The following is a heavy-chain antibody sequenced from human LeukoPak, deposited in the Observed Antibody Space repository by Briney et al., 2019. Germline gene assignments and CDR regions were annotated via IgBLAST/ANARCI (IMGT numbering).Heavy chain of an antibody. CDR2: INPNSGGT. D-gene: IGHD3-3*02. CDR1: GYTFTGYY. V-gene: IGHV1-2*02. Sequence: ASVKVSCKASGYTFTGYYMHWVRQAPGQGLEWMGWINPNSGGTNYAQKFQGRVTMTRDTSISTAYMELSRLRSDDAAVYYCARDLAFLEWNISYRAPGQNYYYSYGMDVWGKGTTVPVSS. CDR3: ARDLAFLEWNISYRAPGQNYYYSYGMDV. J-gene: IGHJ6*04.